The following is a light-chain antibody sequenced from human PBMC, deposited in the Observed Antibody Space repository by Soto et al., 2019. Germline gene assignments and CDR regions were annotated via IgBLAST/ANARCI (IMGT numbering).Light chain of an antibody. V-gene: IGLV2-14*01. J-gene: IGLJ1*01. CDR1: SSDVGGYSY. CDR3: ASYTTSSTYA. Sequence: SVLTQPASVSGSPGQSIAISCTGTSSDVGGYSYVSWYQQQPGKAPKLVISDVSNRPSGVSDRFSGSKSGNTASLTISGLQTEDEADYYCASYTTSSTYASGTGTKVPVL. CDR2: DVS.